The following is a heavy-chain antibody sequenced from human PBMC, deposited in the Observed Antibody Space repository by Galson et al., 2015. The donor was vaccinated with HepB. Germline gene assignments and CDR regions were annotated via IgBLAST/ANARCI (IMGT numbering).Heavy chain of an antibody. D-gene: IGHD2-21*01. CDR1: GIDFHNHS. J-gene: IGHJ3*02. CDR2: SRGSGDNT. CDR3: AKALLAYCGDECLDAFDI. V-gene: IGHV3-23*01. Sequence: SLGLSCAAPGIDFHNHSVMWVRQAPGKGLESVSASRGSGDNTSYADAVNGRFTVSRDNYKNTLYLQMNSLRVEDTAVYSCAKALLAYCGDECLDAFDIWGQGTMVTVSS.